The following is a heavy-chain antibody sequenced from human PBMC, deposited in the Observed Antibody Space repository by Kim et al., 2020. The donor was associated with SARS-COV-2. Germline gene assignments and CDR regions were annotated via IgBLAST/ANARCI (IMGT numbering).Heavy chain of an antibody. J-gene: IGHJ5*01. V-gene: IGHV3-74*01. D-gene: IGHD1-7*01. CDR2: MNSDGSTI. CDR1: GFTFSSYW. CDR3: TTAGNFRFDS. Sequence: GGSLRLSCAASGFTFSSYWMHWVRQAPGKGLVWVSRMNSDGSTIDYADSVKGRFTISRDNAKNTLFLQMHSLRVEDTAVYYCTTAGNFRFDSWGQGNLVT.